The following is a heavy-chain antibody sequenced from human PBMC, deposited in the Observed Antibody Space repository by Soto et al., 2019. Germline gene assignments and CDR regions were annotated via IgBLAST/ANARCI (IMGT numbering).Heavy chain of an antibody. CDR1: GFTFSSYW. D-gene: IGHD3-3*01. J-gene: IGHJ4*02. V-gene: IGHV3-74*01. Sequence: EAQLVDSGGGLVQPGGSLRLSCAASGFTFSSYWIHWVRQAPGEGLVWVSRIKGDGITTNYADSVKGRFTISRDYAKNTGFLQMNSLRAEDTAVYYCARGAFGAYYLDYWGQGTLVTVSS. CDR2: IKGDGITT. CDR3: ARGAFGAYYLDY.